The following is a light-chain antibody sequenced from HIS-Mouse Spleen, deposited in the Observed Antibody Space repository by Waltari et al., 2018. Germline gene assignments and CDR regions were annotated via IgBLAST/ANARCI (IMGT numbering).Light chain of an antibody. CDR1: SSNIGSHY. J-gene: IGLJ3*02. CDR2: RNN. CDR3: AAWDDSLSGPV. Sequence: QSVLTQPPSASGTPGQRVTIPCSGSSSNIGSHYVYWYQHLPGTAPKLLIYRNNQRPSGVPDRFSGSKSGTSASLAISGLRSEDEADYYCAAWDDSLSGPVFGGGTKLTVL. V-gene: IGLV1-47*01.